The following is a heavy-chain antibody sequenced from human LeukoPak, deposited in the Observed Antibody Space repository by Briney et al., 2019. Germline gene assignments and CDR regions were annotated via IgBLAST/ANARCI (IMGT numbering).Heavy chain of an antibody. D-gene: IGHD3-10*01. CDR1: GGSISSSHYC. CDR2: IYYSGTT. V-gene: IGHV4-39*01. CDR3: ARQISDYYYYYIDV. J-gene: IGHJ6*03. Sequence: SETLSLTCTVSGGSISSSHYCWGWLRQTPGKGLEWIGTIYYSGTTYYNPPLESRATISEDTSKNQFSLTLRSVTAADTAVYYCARQISDYYYYYIDVWGKGTTVTVSS.